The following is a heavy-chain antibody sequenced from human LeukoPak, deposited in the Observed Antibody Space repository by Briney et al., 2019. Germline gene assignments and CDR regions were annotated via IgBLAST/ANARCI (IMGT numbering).Heavy chain of an antibody. J-gene: IGHJ4*02. D-gene: IGHD3-22*01. CDR3: APYDSSGTFDY. V-gene: IGHV3-30*03. Sequence: GGSLRLSCAASGFTFSNYGMHWVRQAPGKGLEWVAIISYGGSNKYYADSVKGRFTISRDDSKNTLFLQMNSLRAEDTAVYYCAPYDSSGTFDYWGQGTLVTVSS. CDR2: ISYGGSNK. CDR1: GFTFSNYG.